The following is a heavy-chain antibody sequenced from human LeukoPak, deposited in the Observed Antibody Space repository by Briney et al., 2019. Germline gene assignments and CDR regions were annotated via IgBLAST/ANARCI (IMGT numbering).Heavy chain of an antibody. J-gene: IGHJ4*02. D-gene: IGHD3-22*01. CDR3: ARGDDSSGQGY. V-gene: IGHV4-4*07. Sequence: PSETLSLTCTVSGGSISYYYWSWIRQPAGKGLEWIGRISTSGCTNCNPSLKSRVTMSVDTSKNQFSLKLSSVTAADTAVYYCARGDDSSGQGYWGQGALVTVSS. CDR1: GGSISYYY. CDR2: ISTSGCT.